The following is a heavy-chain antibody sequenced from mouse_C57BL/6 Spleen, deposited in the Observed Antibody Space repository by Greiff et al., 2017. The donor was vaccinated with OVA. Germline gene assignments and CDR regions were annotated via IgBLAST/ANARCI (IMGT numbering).Heavy chain of an antibody. CDR3: ARAGGYEDAMDY. V-gene: IGHV5-17*01. CDR2: ISSGSSTI. J-gene: IGHJ4*01. D-gene: IGHD2-2*01. CDR1: GFTFSDYG. Sequence: EVQLVESGGGLVKPGGSLKLSCAASGFTFSDYGMHWVRQAPEKGLEWVAYISSGSSTIYYADTVKGRFTISRDNAKNTLFLQMTSLRSEDTAMYYCARAGGYEDAMDYWGPGTSVTVSS.